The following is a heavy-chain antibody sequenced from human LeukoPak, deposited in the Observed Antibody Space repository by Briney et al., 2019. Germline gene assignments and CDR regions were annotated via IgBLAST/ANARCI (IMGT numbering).Heavy chain of an antibody. V-gene: IGHV1-18*01. D-gene: IGHD2-15*01. J-gene: IGHJ5*02. CDR3: ARLGFCSGGSCYLGQFDP. CDR2: ISAYNGNT. CDR1: GYTFTSYG. Sequence: ASVKVSCKASGYTFTSYGISWVRQAPGQGLEWMGWISAYNGNTNYAQKLQGRVTMTTDTSTSTAYMELRSLRSDDTAVYYCARLGFCSGGSCYLGQFDPWGQGTLVTVSS.